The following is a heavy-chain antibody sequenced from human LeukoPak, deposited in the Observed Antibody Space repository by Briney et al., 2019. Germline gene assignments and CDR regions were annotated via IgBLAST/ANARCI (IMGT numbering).Heavy chain of an antibody. Sequence: SETLSLTCTVSVGSISSSSYYWGWIRQPPGKGLEWIGSIYYSGSTYYNPSLKSRVTISVDTSKNQFSLKLSSVTAADTAVYYCARVDIVATTLDYWGQGTLVTVSS. J-gene: IGHJ4*02. CDR2: IYYSGST. CDR1: VGSISSSSYY. CDR3: ARVDIVATTLDY. V-gene: IGHV4-39*07. D-gene: IGHD5-12*01.